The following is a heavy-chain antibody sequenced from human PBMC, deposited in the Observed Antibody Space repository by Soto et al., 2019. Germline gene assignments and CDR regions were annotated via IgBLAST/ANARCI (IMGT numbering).Heavy chain of an antibody. V-gene: IGHV1-69*01. Sequence: VQLVQSGAEVKKPGSSVKVSCKVSGGSFRSFVIDWVRQAPGQRLEWLGGIIPIFGTTNYAEKFRGRVSKTADESTSTAYMDLSSLTSDDTDVYFCARPRGGYGQNNFFDPWGQGTLVTVSS. CDR2: IIPIFGTT. J-gene: IGHJ5*02. D-gene: IGHD3-10*01. CDR1: GGSFRSFV. CDR3: ARPRGGYGQNNFFDP.